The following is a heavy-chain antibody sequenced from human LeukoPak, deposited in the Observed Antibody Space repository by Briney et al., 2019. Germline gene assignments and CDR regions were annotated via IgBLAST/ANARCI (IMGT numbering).Heavy chain of an antibody. CDR2: IRPHTGET. J-gene: IGHJ3*02. V-gene: IGHV1-18*01. CDR1: GYNFPSYG. D-gene: IGHD6-19*01. Sequence: ASVKVSCKASGYNFPSYGINWVRQAPGQGLEWMGWIRPHTGETNSAQRFQDRVTMTTDTSTTTAYMELRSLRFDDTAVYYCARHSSGWWDAFDIWGQGTMVTVSS. CDR3: ARHSSGWWDAFDI.